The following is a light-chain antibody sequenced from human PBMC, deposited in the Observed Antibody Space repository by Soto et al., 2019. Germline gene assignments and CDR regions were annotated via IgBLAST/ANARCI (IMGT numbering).Light chain of an antibody. CDR3: SSWDDRLRGPV. Sequence: QSILTQSPSASGTPGQRVTISCSGGFSNIGSNTVTWYQQFSGMTPKLLIYSNNQRPSGVPDRFSGSRSGSSASLAITGLRSEDEADYFCSSWDDRLRGPVFGGGTKLTVL. CDR2: SNN. J-gene: IGLJ2*01. V-gene: IGLV1-44*01. CDR1: FSNIGSNT.